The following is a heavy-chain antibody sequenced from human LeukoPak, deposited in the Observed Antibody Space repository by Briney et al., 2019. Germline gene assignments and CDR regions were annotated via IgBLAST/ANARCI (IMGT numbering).Heavy chain of an antibody. V-gene: IGHV3-23*01. J-gene: IGHJ5*02. CDR1: GFTFSSYA. D-gene: IGHD5-12*01. Sequence: GGSLRLSCAASGFTFSSYAMSWVRQAPGKGLEWVSAISGSGGSTYYADSVKGRFTISRDNSKNTLYLQMNSLRAEDTAVYYCAKAGVVATMDNWFDPWGQGTLVTVPS. CDR3: AKAGVVATMDNWFDP. CDR2: ISGSGGST.